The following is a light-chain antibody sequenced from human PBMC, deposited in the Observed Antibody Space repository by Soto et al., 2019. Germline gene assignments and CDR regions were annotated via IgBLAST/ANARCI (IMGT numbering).Light chain of an antibody. CDR3: QRDSRYSEA. V-gene: IGKV1-5*03. CDR1: QTISSW. Sequence: DIQMTQSPSTLSGSVGDRVTITCRASQTISSWLAWYQQKPGKAPKLLIYKASTLKSGVPSRFSGSGSGTEFTLTISSLQPDDFATDHSQRDSRYSEAFGRGTKVEPK. CDR2: KAS. J-gene: IGKJ1*01.